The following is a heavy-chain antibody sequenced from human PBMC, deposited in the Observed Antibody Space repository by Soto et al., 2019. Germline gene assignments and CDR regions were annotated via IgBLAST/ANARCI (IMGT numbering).Heavy chain of an antibody. CDR1: GYTFTNYA. Sequence: ASVKVSCKASGYTFTNYAMHWVRQAPGQRLEWMGWINAGNGNTKYSQKFQGRVTITRDTSASTAYMELSSLRSEDTAVYYCARGYYYDSSGYLLVAFDIWGQGTMVTVSS. CDR3: ARGYYYDSSGYLLVAFDI. V-gene: IGHV1-3*01. D-gene: IGHD3-22*01. J-gene: IGHJ3*02. CDR2: INAGNGNT.